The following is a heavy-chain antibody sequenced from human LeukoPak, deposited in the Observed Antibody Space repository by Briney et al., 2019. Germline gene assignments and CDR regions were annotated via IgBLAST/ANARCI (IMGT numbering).Heavy chain of an antibody. CDR2: ISYDGSNK. Sequence: PGGSLRLSCAASGFTFSSYGMHWVRQAPGKGLEWVAVISYDGSNKYYADSVKGRFTISRDNSKTTLYLQMNSLRAEDTAVYYCTKSPGAALYYYYYYMDGWGKGTTVSVSS. CDR3: TKSPGAALYYYYYYMDG. V-gene: IGHV3-30*18. D-gene: IGHD6-6*01. J-gene: IGHJ6*03. CDR1: GFTFSSYG.